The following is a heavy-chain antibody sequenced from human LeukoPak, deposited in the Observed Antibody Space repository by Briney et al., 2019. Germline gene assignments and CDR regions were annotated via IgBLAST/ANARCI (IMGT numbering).Heavy chain of an antibody. Sequence: SETLSLTCTVSGGSISSYYWSWIRQPPGKGLEWIVYIYTSGSTNYNPSLKSRVTISVDTSKNQFSLKLSSVTAADTAVYYCARATYDFWSGYYNYYYYYMDVWGKGTTVTVSS. CDR3: ARATYDFWSGYYNYYYYYMDV. J-gene: IGHJ6*03. CDR2: IYTSGST. D-gene: IGHD3-3*01. CDR1: GGSISSYY. V-gene: IGHV4-4*09.